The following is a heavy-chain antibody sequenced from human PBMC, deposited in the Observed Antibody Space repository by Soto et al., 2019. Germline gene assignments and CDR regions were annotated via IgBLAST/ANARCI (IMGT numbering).Heavy chain of an antibody. CDR3: AKDGYMAAAGNNYYYGMDV. CDR1: GFTFSSYA. J-gene: IGHJ6*02. Sequence: GGSLRLSCAASGFTFSSYAMSWVRQAPGKGLEWVSAISGSGGSTYYADSVKGRFTIARDNSKNTLYLQMNSLRAEDTAVYYCAKDGYMAAAGNNYYYGMDVWGQGTTVTVSS. D-gene: IGHD6-13*01. V-gene: IGHV3-23*01. CDR2: ISGSGGST.